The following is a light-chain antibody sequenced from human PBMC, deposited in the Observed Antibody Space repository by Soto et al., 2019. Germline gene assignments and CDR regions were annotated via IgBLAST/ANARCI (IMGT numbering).Light chain of an antibody. V-gene: IGKV3-20*01. Sequence: EIVVTNSACTLSLSPGERATLSCRGSQSVSSSYLAWYQQKPGQAPRLLIYGASSRATGIPDRFSGSGSGTDFTLTISRLEPEDFAVYYCQQYGSSSWTFGQGTKVDIK. CDR2: GAS. CDR1: QSVSSSY. CDR3: QQYGSSSWT. J-gene: IGKJ1*01.